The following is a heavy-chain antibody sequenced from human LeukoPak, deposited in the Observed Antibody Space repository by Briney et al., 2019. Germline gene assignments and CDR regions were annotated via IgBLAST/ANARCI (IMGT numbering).Heavy chain of an antibody. CDR1: GYTFTGYY. J-gene: IGHJ4*02. D-gene: IGHD3-3*01. V-gene: IGHV1-18*04. CDR3: ARDSTLYDFWSGYYIDY. CDR2: ISAYNGNT. Sequence: ASVKVSCKASGYTFTGYYMHWVRQAPGQGLEWMGWISAYNGNTNYAQKLQGRVTMTTDTSTSTAYMELRSLRSDDTAVYYCARDSTLYDFWSGYYIDYWGQGTLVTVSS.